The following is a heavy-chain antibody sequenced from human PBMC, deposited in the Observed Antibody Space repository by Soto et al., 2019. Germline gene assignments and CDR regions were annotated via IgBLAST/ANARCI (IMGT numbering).Heavy chain of an antibody. J-gene: IGHJ4*02. V-gene: IGHV3-72*01. CDR3: ARLFYTSGTHFLDS. Sequence: GGSLRLSCAASGFAFSDHYMDWVRQAPGKGLEWVGRIRNKASSYTTEYAASVKGRFTISRDDSKNSLYLQMNSLKTEDTAVYYCARLFYTSGTHFLDSWGQGTLVTVSS. CDR2: IRNKASSYTT. CDR1: GFAFSDHY. D-gene: IGHD3-10*01.